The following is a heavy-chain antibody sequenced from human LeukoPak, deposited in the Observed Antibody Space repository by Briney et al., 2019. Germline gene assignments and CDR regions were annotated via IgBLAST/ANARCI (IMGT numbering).Heavy chain of an antibody. D-gene: IGHD6-13*01. CDR1: GFTFSSYA. CDR3: AAHSSSWPYWYFDL. J-gene: IGHJ2*01. Sequence: PGGSLRLSCAASGFTFSSYAMSWVRQAPGKGLEWVSAISGSGGSTYYADSVKGRFTIFRDNSKNTLYLQMNSLRAEDTAVYYCAAHSSSWPYWYFDLWGRGTLVTVSS. CDR2: ISGSGGST. V-gene: IGHV3-23*01.